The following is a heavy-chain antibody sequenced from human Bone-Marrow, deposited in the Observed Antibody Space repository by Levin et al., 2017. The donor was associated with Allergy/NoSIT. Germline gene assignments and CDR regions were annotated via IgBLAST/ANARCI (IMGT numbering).Heavy chain of an antibody. Sequence: LSLTCAASGFPFSSYTMNWVRQAPGKGLDWVSSITSSSSYIYYADSVKGRFTISRDNANNSLYLQMNSLRVEDTAMYYCARGLEYSGLPWGQGTLVTVSS. CDR2: ITSSSSYI. D-gene: IGHD5-12*01. V-gene: IGHV3-21*01. CDR3: ARGLEYSGLP. J-gene: IGHJ5*02. CDR1: GFPFSSYT.